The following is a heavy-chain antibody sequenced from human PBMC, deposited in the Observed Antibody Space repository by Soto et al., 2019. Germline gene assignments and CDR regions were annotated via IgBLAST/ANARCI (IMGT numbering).Heavy chain of an antibody. CDR1: GGSIISYY. CDR2: IYYSGST. Sequence: SETLSRTCTVAGGSIISYYWSWIRQPPGKGLEWIGYIYYSGSTNYNPSLKSRVTISVDTSKNQFSLKLSSVTAADTAVYYCERRSFSIPGAPYYLDYSRQGTLVTVS. J-gene: IGHJ4*02. V-gene: IGHV4-59*08. D-gene: IGHD3-10*01. CDR3: ERRSFSIPGAPYYLDY.